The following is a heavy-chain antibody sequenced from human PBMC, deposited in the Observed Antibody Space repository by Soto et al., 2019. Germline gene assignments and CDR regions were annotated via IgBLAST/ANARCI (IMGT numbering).Heavy chain of an antibody. CDR2: IYYSGST. V-gene: IGHV4-39*01. J-gene: IGHJ4*02. CDR3: ARHRVTARGFSFDY. CDR1: GGSISSSSYY. D-gene: IGHD2-21*02. Sequence: SETLSLTCTVSGGSISSSSYYWGWIRQPPGKGLEWIGSIYYSGSTYYNPSLKSRVTISVDTSKNQFSLKLSSVPAADTALYYCARHRVTARGFSFDYWGQGTLVTVSS.